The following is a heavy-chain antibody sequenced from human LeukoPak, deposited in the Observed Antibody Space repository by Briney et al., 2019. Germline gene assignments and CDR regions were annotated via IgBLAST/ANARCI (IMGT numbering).Heavy chain of an antibody. D-gene: IGHD1-7*01. J-gene: IGHJ4*02. Sequence: ASVKVSCKASGYTFTSYGISWVRQAPGQGLEWMGWIGAYNGNTNYAQKLQGRVTMTTDTSTSTAYMELRSLRSDDTAVYYCARAPPTGTIFPAIYWGQGTLVTVSS. CDR3: ARAPPTGTIFPAIY. CDR2: IGAYNGNT. V-gene: IGHV1-18*01. CDR1: GYTFTSYG.